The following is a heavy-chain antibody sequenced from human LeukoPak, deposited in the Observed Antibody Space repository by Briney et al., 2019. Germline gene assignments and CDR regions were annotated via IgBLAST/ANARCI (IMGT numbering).Heavy chain of an antibody. CDR2: IHDNRNT. Sequence: SQTLSLTCSVPDDSVSSGRYSTSWLRQHPGEGLEWIAYIHDNRNTYYNPSLRSRVTISVDTSKNQFSLNLNSVSAADTAVIYCAVGVASGWFDAWGQGTLVTVSS. V-gene: IGHV4-31*03. CDR1: DDSVSSGRYS. D-gene: IGHD2-8*01. J-gene: IGHJ5*02. CDR3: AVGVASGWFDA.